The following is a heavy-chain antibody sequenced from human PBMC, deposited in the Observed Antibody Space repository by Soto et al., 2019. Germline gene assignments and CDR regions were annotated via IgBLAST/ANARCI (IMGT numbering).Heavy chain of an antibody. V-gene: IGHV1-18*01. J-gene: IGHJ4*02. D-gene: IGHD3-9*01. CDR2: ISAYNGNT. CDR1: GYTFTSYG. CDR3: ARHDDILTGGETGKFDY. Sequence: QVQLVQSGAEVKKPGASVKVSCKASGYTFTSYGISWVRQAPGQGLEWMGWISAYNGNTNYAQKLQGRVTMTTDTSTSTAYMELRSLRSDDTDVYYCARHDDILTGGETGKFDYWGQGTLVTVSS.